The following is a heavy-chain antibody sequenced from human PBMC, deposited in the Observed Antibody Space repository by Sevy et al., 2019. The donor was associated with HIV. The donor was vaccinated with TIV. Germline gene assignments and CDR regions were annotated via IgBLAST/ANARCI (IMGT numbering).Heavy chain of an antibody. V-gene: IGHV3-23*01. CDR3: AEAPYYDFWSHNYNDWFDP. J-gene: IGHJ5*02. CDR1: GFRFSAFG. CDR2: INGGGGST. Sequence: GGSLRLSCVASGFRFSAFGMDWVRQAAGEGLEWVSGINGGGGSTYYRNSVKGRFTVSRDNSKNTVYLQMNSLRADDTAVYYCAEAPYYDFWSHNYNDWFDPWGQGTLVTVSS. D-gene: IGHD3-3*01.